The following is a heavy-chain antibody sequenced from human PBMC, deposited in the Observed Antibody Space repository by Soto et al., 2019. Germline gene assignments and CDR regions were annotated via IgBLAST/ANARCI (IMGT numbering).Heavy chain of an antibody. D-gene: IGHD2-15*01. Sequence: QVQLVQSGAEVKKPGSSVKVSCKASGGTFSSYAISWVRQAPGQGLEWMGGIIPIFGTANYAQKFQGRVTIPADESTSTAYMELRSLRSEDTAVYYCARGGRGCSGGSCYSDGDYYYYGMDVWDQGTTVTVSS. CDR3: ARGGRGCSGGSCYSDGDYYYYGMDV. CDR1: GGTFSSYA. J-gene: IGHJ6*02. V-gene: IGHV1-69*12. CDR2: IIPIFGTA.